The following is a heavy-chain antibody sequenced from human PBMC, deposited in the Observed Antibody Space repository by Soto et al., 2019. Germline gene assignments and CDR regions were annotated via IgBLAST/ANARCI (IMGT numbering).Heavy chain of an antibody. CDR2: IDLTGSTT. CDR3: AKDRVSDGIHSSDY. J-gene: IGHJ4*02. Sequence: GGSLRLSCAASGFSFSDFSMNWFRQAPEKGLEWVSFIDLTGSTTYYSDSVKGRFTVSKDISKKTVYLQMNSLRVEDTVIYYCAKDRVSDGIHSSDYWGRGVLVTVSS. V-gene: IGHV3-23*05. CDR1: GFSFSDFS. D-gene: IGHD1-20*01.